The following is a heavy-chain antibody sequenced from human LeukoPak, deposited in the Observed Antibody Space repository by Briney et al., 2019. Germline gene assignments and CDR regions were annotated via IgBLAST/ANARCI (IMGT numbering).Heavy chain of an antibody. J-gene: IGHJ4*02. CDR2: ITGSDDAT. CDR3: AREESDGGYVFNYFDY. Sequence: GGSLRLSCAASGFTFSSAAMTWVRQAPGMGLEWVSTITGSDDATYYSDSVKGRFTISRDNAKNTLYLQMNSLRAEDTAVYYCAREESDGGYVFNYFDYWGQGTLVTVSS. D-gene: IGHD5-12*01. V-gene: IGHV3-23*01. CDR1: GFTFSSAA.